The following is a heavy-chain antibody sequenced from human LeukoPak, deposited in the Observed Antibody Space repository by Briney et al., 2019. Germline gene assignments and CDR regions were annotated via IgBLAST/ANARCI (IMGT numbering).Heavy chain of an antibody. D-gene: IGHD2-21*02. V-gene: IGHV3-33*06. CDR1: GFTFSSYG. J-gene: IGHJ4*02. Sequence: GGSLRLSCAASGFTFSSYGMHWVRQAPGKGLEWVAVIWYDGSDKYYADSVKGRFTISRDNSKNTLYLQMNSLRAEDTAVYYCAKAQKHIVVVTAMDYWGQGTLVTVSS. CDR2: IWYDGSDK. CDR3: AKAQKHIVVVTAMDY.